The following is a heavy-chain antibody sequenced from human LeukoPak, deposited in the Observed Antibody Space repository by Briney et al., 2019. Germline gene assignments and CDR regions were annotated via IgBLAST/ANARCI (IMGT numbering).Heavy chain of an antibody. D-gene: IGHD5-18*01. J-gene: IGHJ4*02. Sequence: ASVKVSCKASGGTFSSYAISWVRQAPGQGLEWMGGIIPIFGTANYAQKFQGRVTITADESTSTAYMELSSLRAEDTAVYYCAGAPQSTWIHLYQEWGQGTLVTVSS. V-gene: IGHV1-69*13. CDR1: GGTFSSYA. CDR3: AGAPQSTWIHLYQE. CDR2: IIPIFGTA.